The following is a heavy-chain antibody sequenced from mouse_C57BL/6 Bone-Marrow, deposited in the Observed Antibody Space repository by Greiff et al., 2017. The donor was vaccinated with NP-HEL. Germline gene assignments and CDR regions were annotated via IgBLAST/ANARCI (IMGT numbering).Heavy chain of an antibody. Sequence: DVQLQESGAELVRPGASVKLSCTASGFNIKDDYMHWVKQRPEQGLEWIGWIDPENGDTEYASKFQGKATITADTSSNTAYLQLSSLTSEDTAVYYCTPDGYFSMDYWGQGTSVTVSS. CDR1: GFNIKDDY. CDR2: IDPENGDT. CDR3: TPDGYFSMDY. V-gene: IGHV14-4*01. J-gene: IGHJ4*01. D-gene: IGHD2-3*01.